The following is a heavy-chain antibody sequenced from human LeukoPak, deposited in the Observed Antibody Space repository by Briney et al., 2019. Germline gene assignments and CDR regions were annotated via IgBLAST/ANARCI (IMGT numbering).Heavy chain of an antibody. CDR3: ATPVGYGSGRILTGAYYFDY. D-gene: IGHD3-10*01. Sequence: SVKVSCKASGGTFSSYAISWVRQAPGQGLEWMGGIIPIFGTANYAQKFQGRVTITTDESTSTAYMALSSLRSEDTAVYYCATPVGYGSGRILTGAYYFDYWGQGTLVTVSS. CDR1: GGTFSSYA. CDR2: IIPIFGTA. V-gene: IGHV1-69*05. J-gene: IGHJ4*02.